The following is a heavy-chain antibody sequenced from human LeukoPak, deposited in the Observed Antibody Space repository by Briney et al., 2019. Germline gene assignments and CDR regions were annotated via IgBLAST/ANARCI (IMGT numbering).Heavy chain of an antibody. J-gene: IGHJ4*02. D-gene: IGHD2-15*01. V-gene: IGHV1-46*01. CDR1: GYTFTNHH. CDR3: ARVRPTGYCSGGSCSQQHFDY. CDR2: INPSGGST. Sequence: ASVKVSCKASGYTFTNHHMHWVRQAPGQGLEWMGIINPSGGSTSYAQKFQGRVTMTRDMSTSTVYMELSSLRSEDTAVYYCARVRPTGYCSGGSCSQQHFDYWGQGTLVTVSS.